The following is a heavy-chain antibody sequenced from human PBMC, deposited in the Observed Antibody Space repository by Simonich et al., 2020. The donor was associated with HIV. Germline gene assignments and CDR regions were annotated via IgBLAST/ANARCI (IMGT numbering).Heavy chain of an antibody. CDR2: NNLSGST. CDR1: GGSFSGYY. D-gene: IGHD6-13*01. Sequence: QVQLQQWGAGLLKPSETLSLTCAVYGGSFSGYYWSWIRQPPGKGLEWIGENNLSGSTNYNPSLKSRVTISVDTSKNQFSLKLSSVTAADTAVYYCARLTAGGLGEYFQHWGQGTLVTVSS. V-gene: IGHV4-34*01. CDR3: ARLTAGGLGEYFQH. J-gene: IGHJ1*01.